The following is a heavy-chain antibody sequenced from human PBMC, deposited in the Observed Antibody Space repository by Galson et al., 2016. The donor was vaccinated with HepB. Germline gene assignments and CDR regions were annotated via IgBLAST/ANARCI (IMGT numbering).Heavy chain of an antibody. J-gene: IGHJ4*02. Sequence: QSGAEVKKTGDSLRISCKGSGYSFTNYWISWVRQMPGKGLEWMGNIDPSDSYTSYSPSIQGHVSISADKSISTAYLQWSSLKASDTAIYYGARQGTAATGNSLDDWGQGTLVTVSS. CDR2: IDPSDSYT. CDR3: ARQGTAATGNSLDD. CDR1: GYSFTNYW. D-gene: IGHD6-13*01. V-gene: IGHV5-10-1*01.